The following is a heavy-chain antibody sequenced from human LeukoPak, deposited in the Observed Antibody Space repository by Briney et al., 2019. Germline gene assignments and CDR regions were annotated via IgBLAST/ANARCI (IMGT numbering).Heavy chain of an antibody. J-gene: IGHJ4*02. CDR2: ISYDGSNK. V-gene: IGHV3-30*03. CDR3: ARAQVRLDFDY. D-gene: IGHD2-21*01. Sequence: PGGSLRLSCAASGFTFSSYGMHWVRQAPGKGLEWVAVISYDGSNKYYADSVKGRFTISRDNSKNTLYQQMNRLRAEDTAVYYCARAQVRLDFDYWGQGTLVTVSS. CDR1: GFTFSSYG.